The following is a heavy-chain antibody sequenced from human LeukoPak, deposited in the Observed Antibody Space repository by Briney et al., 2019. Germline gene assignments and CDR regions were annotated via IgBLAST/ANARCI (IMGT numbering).Heavy chain of an antibody. J-gene: IGHJ4*02. D-gene: IGHD6-19*01. CDR1: GFTFSSYA. CDR3: ARTTSSGWYYFDY. Sequence: GGSLRLSCAASGFTFSSYAMHWVRQAPGKGLEWVAVISYDGSNKYYADSVKGRFTISRDNSKNTLYLQMNSLRAEDTAVYYCARTTSSGWYYFDYWGQGTLVTVSS. CDR2: ISYDGSNK. V-gene: IGHV3-30*04.